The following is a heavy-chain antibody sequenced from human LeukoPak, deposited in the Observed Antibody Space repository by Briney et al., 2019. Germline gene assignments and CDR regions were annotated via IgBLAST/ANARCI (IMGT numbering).Heavy chain of an antibody. J-gene: IGHJ5*02. CDR2: ISYDGSNK. D-gene: IGHD2-2*01. Sequence: PGGSLRHSCAASGFTFSSYAMHWVRQAPGKGLEWVAVISYDGSNKYYADSVKGRFTISRDNSKNTLYLQMNSLRAEDTAVYYCARDQLRAAAALGPWGQGTLVTVSS. V-gene: IGHV3-30*01. CDR1: GFTFSSYA. CDR3: ARDQLRAAAALGP.